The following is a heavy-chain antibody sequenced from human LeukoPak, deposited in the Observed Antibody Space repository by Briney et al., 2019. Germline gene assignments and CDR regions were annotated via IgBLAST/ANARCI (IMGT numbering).Heavy chain of an antibody. CDR2: INAGNGNT. D-gene: IGHD1-1*01. CDR3: ARDSRTISNWFDT. CDR1: GYTFTTFA. V-gene: IGHV1-3*01. J-gene: IGHJ5*02. Sequence: ASVKVSCKASGYTFTTFAIHWVRQVPGQSLEWMGWINAGNGNTKYSQNFQGRVTITRDTSASTAYMELSSLTSEDTAVYYCARDSRTISNWFDTWARAPRSPSPQ.